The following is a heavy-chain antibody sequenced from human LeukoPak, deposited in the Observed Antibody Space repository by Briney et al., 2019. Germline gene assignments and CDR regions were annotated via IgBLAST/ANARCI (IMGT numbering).Heavy chain of an antibody. CDR2: MSVGSGMI. V-gene: IGHV3-21*01. D-gene: IGHD3-16*01. CDR3: AREFEGTASGAGY. J-gene: IGHJ4*02. CDR1: GFTFSRYS. Sequence: PGGSLRLSCAASGFTFSRYSMNWVRQAPGKGLEWVASMSVGSGMIYYAESVRGRFTVSRDNAKNSLYLQMKSLRADDTAVYFCAREFEGTASGAGYWGQGTLVTVSS.